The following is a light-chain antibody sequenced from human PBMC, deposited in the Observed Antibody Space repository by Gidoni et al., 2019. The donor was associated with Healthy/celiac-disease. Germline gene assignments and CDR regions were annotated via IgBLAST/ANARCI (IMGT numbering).Light chain of an antibody. V-gene: IGLV1-51*01. CDR1: SSNIGNNY. J-gene: IGLJ2*01. CDR3: GTWDSSLSAGV. CDR2: DNH. Sequence: HSVLTTTPSGSASPGQKVTISCSGTSSNIGNNYVSWYQQLPGTAPKLHIYDNHKRPSGIPDRFSGSKSGTSATLGITGLQTGDEADYYCGTWDSSLSAGVFGGGTKLTVL.